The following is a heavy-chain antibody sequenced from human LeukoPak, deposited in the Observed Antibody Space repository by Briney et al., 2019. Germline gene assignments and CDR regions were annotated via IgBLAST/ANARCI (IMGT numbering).Heavy chain of an antibody. CDR2: INHSGST. D-gene: IGHD4-11*01. CDR1: GGSISSGGYY. Sequence: PSQTLSLTCAVSGGSISSGGYYWSWIRQPPGKGLEWIGEINHSGSTNYNPSLKSRVTISVDTSKNQFSLKLSSVTAADTAVYYCARGGNYGSLYYWGQGTLVTVSS. V-gene: IGHV4-30-2*01. J-gene: IGHJ4*02. CDR3: ARGGNYGSLYY.